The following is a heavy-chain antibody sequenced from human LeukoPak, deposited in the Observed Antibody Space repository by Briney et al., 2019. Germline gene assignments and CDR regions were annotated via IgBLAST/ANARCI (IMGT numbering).Heavy chain of an antibody. CDR2: ISSNGGST. Sequence: GGSLRLSCAAPGFTFSSYAMHWVRQAPGKGLEYVSAISSNGGSTYYANSVKGRFTISRDNSKNTLYLQMGSLRAEDMAVYYCARGITAGSFDIWGQGTMVTVSS. J-gene: IGHJ3*02. CDR1: GFTFSSYA. D-gene: IGHD3-10*01. CDR3: ARGITAGSFDI. V-gene: IGHV3-64*01.